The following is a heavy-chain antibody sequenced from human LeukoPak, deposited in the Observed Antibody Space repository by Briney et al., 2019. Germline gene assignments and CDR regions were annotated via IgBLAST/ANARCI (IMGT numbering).Heavy chain of an antibody. D-gene: IGHD5-24*01. CDR1: GASISSSSYL. Sequence: SETLSLTCTVSGASISSSSYLWSWTRQPAGRGLEWIGHIYSSGSTNYNPSLKSRFTISVDTSKNQFSLRLSSLTAADTAVYYCARGGDGFNYFNYYYMDVWGKGTTVTISS. CDR3: ARGGDGFNYFNYYYMDV. CDR2: IYSSGST. J-gene: IGHJ6*03. V-gene: IGHV4-61*09.